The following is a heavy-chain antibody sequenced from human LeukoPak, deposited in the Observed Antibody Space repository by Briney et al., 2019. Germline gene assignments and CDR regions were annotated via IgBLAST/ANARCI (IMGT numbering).Heavy chain of an antibody. J-gene: IGHJ5*02. CDR2: ISGSGGST. V-gene: IGHV3-23*01. Sequence: PGGSLRLSCAASGFTFSSYAMSWVREAPGKGLEWVSSISGSGGSTYYADSVKGRFTISRDNSKTMLSMEMNSLRAEDTTVYYCAKDKRVTMVRGAPPYWFDPWGQGTLVTVSS. CDR1: GFTFSSYA. D-gene: IGHD3-10*01. CDR3: AKDKRVTMVRGAPPYWFDP.